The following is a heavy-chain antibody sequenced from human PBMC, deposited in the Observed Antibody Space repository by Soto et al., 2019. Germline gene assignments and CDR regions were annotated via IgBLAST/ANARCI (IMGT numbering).Heavy chain of an antibody. CDR3: AREGRYCGGDCSVGALDADAFDI. D-gene: IGHD2-21*02. J-gene: IGHJ3*02. CDR2: IIPIFGTA. V-gene: IGHV1-69*01. CDR1: GGTFSRDA. Sequence: SVELSCKASGGTFSRDAIICVRPAPGQGLEWMGGIIPIFGTANYAQKFQGRVTITADESTSTAYMELSSLRSEDTAVYYCAREGRYCGGDCSVGALDADAFDIWGQGTRVNVS.